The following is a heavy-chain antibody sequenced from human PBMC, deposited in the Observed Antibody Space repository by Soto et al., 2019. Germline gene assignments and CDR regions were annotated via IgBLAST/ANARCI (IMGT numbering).Heavy chain of an antibody. Sequence: SLTSTVSGGSSRSGSDYWSWVRQPPGKWLEWIGSIYYSGNAYYNPSLKSRVAVSVDTSKNQFSLKVTSVTATDTAVYYCARHKDTSSRYLLPDFWGQGTLVTVSS. V-gene: IGHV4-39*01. D-gene: IGHD6-13*01. J-gene: IGHJ4*02. CDR1: GGSSRSGSDY. CDR3: ARHKDTSSRYLLPDF. CDR2: IYYSGNA.